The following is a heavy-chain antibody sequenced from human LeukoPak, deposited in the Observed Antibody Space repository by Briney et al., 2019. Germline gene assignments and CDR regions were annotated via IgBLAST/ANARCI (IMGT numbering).Heavy chain of an antibody. CDR1: GFTFSSYA. CDR2: ISGSGGST. CDR3: VKSLGSVVVTANDY. D-gene: IGHD2-21*02. Sequence: GGSLRLSCAASGFTFSSYAMSWVRQAPGKGLEWLSAISGSGGSTYYADSVKGRFTISRDNSKNTLYLQMNSLRAEDTAIYYCVKSLGSVVVTANDYWGQGTLVTVSS. J-gene: IGHJ4*02. V-gene: IGHV3-23*01.